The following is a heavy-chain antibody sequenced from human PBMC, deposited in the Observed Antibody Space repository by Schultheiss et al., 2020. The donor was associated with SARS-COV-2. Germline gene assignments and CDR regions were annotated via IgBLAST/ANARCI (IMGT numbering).Heavy chain of an antibody. D-gene: IGHD2-21*02. CDR2: ISSSSSYI. CDR3: ARDGVTHYYYGMDV. J-gene: IGHJ6*02. CDR1: GFTFSSYS. Sequence: GGSLRLSCAASGFTFSSYSMNWVRQAPGKGLEWVSSISSSSSYIYYADSVKGRFTISRDNAENSLYLQMNSLRAEDTAVYYCARDGVTHYYYGMDVWGQGTTVTVSS. V-gene: IGHV3-21*01.